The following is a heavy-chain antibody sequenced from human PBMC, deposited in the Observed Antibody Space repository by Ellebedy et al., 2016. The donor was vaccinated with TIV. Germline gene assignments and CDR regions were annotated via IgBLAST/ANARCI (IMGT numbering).Heavy chain of an antibody. J-gene: IGHJ3*02. V-gene: IGHV3-30-3*01. CDR1: GFTFNSYA. CDR2: ISYDGSSN. CDR3: AREGFTSGRCGGFDI. D-gene: IGHD6-19*01. Sequence: GESLKISCAASGFTFNSYAMHWVRQAPGKGLDWVAVISYDGSSNYYADSVKGRFTISRDNSKNTLDMQMSGLRVEDTAVYYCAREGFTSGRCGGFDIWGQGT.